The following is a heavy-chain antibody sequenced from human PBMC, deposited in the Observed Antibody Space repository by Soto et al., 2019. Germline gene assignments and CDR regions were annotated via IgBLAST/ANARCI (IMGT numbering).Heavy chain of an antibody. J-gene: IGHJ4*02. CDR2: LSYSGTA. Sequence: QVQLQESGPGVVKTSETLSLTCTVSGGSVSSGPYHWNWVRQPPGKGLEWIGHLSYSGTANYSPSLRGRVTMATDTSKNQFSLRLTSVTAADTAVYYCMRSHGAYWGQGTLVTVSP. V-gene: IGHV4-61*01. CDR1: GGSVSSGPYH. D-gene: IGHD2-8*01. CDR3: MRSHGAY.